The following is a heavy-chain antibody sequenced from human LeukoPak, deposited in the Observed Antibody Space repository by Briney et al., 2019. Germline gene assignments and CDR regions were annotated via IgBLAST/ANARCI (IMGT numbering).Heavy chain of an antibody. V-gene: IGHV4-39*01. Sequence: SETLSLTCTVSGGSISSSSYYWGWIRQPPGKGLEWIGSIYYSGSTYYNPSLKSRVTISVDTPKNQFSLKLSSVTAADTAVYYCVSVRVLMVYAIGDWGQGTLVTVPS. CDR2: IYYSGST. CDR3: VSVRVLMVYAIGD. CDR1: GGSISSSSYY. D-gene: IGHD2-8*01. J-gene: IGHJ4*02.